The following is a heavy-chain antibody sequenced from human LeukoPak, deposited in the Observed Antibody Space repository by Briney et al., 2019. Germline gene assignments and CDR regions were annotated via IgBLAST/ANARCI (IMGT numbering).Heavy chain of an antibody. CDR3: ARVGYNYGIDY. CDR2: IHYSGST. Sequence: TLSLTRTVSGGSISSGGYYWSWIRQHPGKGLEWIGYIHYSGSTYYNPSLKSRVTISVDTSKNQFSLKLSSVTAADTAVYYCARVGYNYGIDYWGQGTLVAVSS. J-gene: IGHJ4*02. V-gene: IGHV4-31*03. D-gene: IGHD5-18*01. CDR1: GGSISSGGYY.